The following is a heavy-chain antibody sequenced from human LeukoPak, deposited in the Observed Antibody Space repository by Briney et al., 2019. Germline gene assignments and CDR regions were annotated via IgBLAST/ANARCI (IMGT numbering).Heavy chain of an antibody. Sequence: PGGSLRLSCTASGFTFGDYAMSWVRQAPGKGLEWVGFIRSKAYGGTTEYAASVKGRFTISRDDSKSIAYLQMNSLKTEDTAVYYCTRDSSGGNSGTHTNFDYWGQGTLVTVSS. J-gene: IGHJ4*02. CDR2: IRSKAYGGTT. CDR1: GFTFGDYA. CDR3: TRDSSGGNSGTHTNFDY. V-gene: IGHV3-49*04. D-gene: IGHD4-23*01.